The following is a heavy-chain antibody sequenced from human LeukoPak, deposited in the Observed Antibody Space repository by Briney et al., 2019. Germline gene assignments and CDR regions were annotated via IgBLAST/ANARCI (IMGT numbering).Heavy chain of an antibody. Sequence: PSDTLSLICTVSGGSISSYYWSWIRQPPGKGLEWIGYIYYSGSTNYNPSLKSRVTISVDTSKNQFSLKLSSVTAADTAVYYCAREGGSTWDPGLYPFDFWGQGTLVTVSS. D-gene: IGHD1-26*01. CDR1: GGSISSYY. CDR3: AREGGSTWDPGLYPFDF. CDR2: IYYSGST. V-gene: IGHV4-59*07. J-gene: IGHJ4*02.